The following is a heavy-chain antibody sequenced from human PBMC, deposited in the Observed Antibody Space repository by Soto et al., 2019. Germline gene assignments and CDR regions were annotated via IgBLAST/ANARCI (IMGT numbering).Heavy chain of an antibody. J-gene: IGHJ3*02. Sequence: GGSLRLSCAASGFTFSGSAMHWVRQASGKGLEWVGRIRSKANSYATAYAASVKGRFTISRDDSKNTAYLQMNSLKTEDTAVYYCTILRIVATIRGAFDIWGQGTMVTVSS. CDR3: TILRIVATIRGAFDI. CDR1: GFTFSGSA. V-gene: IGHV3-73*01. CDR2: IRSKANSYAT. D-gene: IGHD5-12*01.